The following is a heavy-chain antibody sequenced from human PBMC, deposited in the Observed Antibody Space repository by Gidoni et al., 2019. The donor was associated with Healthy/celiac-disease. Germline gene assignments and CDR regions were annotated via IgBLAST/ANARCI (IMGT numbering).Heavy chain of an antibody. D-gene: IGHD2-15*01. V-gene: IGHV3-33*01. J-gene: IGHJ4*02. CDR3: ARDGHGGNSFDY. CDR1: GFTFSSYC. CDR2: IWYDGSNK. Sequence: QVQLVESGGGVVQPGRSLRLSCAASGFTFSSYCMNWVRQAPGKGLGWVAVIWYDGSNKYYADSVKGRFTISRDNSKNTLYLQMNSLRAEDTAVYYCARDGHGGNSFDYWGQGTLVTVSS.